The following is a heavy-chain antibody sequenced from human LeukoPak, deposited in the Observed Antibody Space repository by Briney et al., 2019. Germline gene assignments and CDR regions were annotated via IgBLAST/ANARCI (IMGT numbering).Heavy chain of an antibody. CDR2: IHPSGTL. V-gene: IGHV4-31*03. CDR1: GASFSSGDQY. D-gene: IGHD3-22*01. CDR3: SRGLDSRKLGY. Sequence: SETVSLTCTVSGASFSSGDQYWNWIRQSPGKGLEWIGSIHPSGTLYYNPSLESRVTISIDTSENQFSPNLNSVTAADTAVYFCSRGLDSRKLGYWGQGTLVTVSS. J-gene: IGHJ4*02.